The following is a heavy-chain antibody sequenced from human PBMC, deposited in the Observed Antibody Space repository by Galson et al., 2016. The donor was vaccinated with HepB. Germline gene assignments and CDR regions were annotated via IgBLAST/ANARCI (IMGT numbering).Heavy chain of an antibody. J-gene: IGHJ4*02. CDR3: AHHFDFWKSYYAFDQ. Sequence: PALVKPTQTLTLTCSFSGFSLNTSGVGVGWIRQPPGKALEWLALIYWTDDKRYSPSLKTRLTITKDTSKNHVVLTMTNLDPVDTATYYCAHHFDFWKSYYAFDQWGQGMLVTVPS. CDR1: GFSLNTSGVG. V-gene: IGHV2-5*01. D-gene: IGHD3-3*01. CDR2: IYWTDDK.